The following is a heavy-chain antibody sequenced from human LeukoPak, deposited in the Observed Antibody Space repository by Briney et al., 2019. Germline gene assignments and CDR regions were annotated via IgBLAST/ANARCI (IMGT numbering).Heavy chain of an antibody. CDR3: ARVSGYGSGSCQYYYGMDV. Sequence: GGSLRLSCAASGSPFSSHAMSWVRQAPGKGLEWVSSISSSSSYIYYADSVKGRFTISRDNAKNSLYLQMNSLRAEDTAVYYCARVSGYGSGSCQYYYGMDVWGQGTTVTVSS. V-gene: IGHV3-21*01. CDR1: GSPFSSHA. D-gene: IGHD3-10*01. CDR2: ISSSSSYI. J-gene: IGHJ6*02.